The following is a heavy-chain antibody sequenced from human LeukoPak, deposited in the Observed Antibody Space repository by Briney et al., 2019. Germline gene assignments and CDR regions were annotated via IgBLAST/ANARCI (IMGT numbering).Heavy chain of an antibody. V-gene: IGHV3-30*18. J-gene: IGHJ4*02. Sequence: PGGSLRLSCEASGFAFRSYAMHGVREAPGKGREGVAVIGYDGIKKYYADSVKGRFSISRDNPNNTLYLQMNSLSPEDTAVYSCAKDYNYYGSATSPQYWGPGSLVTVSS. CDR1: GFAFRSYA. CDR2: IGYDGIKK. CDR3: AKDYNYYGSATSPQY. D-gene: IGHD3-10*01.